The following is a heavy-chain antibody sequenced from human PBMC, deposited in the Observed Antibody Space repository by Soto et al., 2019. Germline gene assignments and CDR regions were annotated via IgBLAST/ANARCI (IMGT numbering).Heavy chain of an antibody. V-gene: IGHV4-59*02. CDR2: IYHGGRT. D-gene: IGHD2-8*01. CDR3: ERDPGYCTNGVCPIFDF. J-gene: IGHJ4*02. CDR1: GDSVTNYF. Sequence: PSETLSLTCTVSGDSVTNYFWSWMRQPPGKGLEWIGHIYHGGRTNYSPSLRSRVTMSLDSSKNQFYLNLSYVTAADTAVYFCERDPGYCTNGVCPIFDFWGQGLLVTVSS.